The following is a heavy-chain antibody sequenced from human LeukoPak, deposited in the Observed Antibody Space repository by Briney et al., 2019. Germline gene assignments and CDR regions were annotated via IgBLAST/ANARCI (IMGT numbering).Heavy chain of an antibody. D-gene: IGHD5-24*01. CDR3: ARHRDQNWFDP. V-gene: IGHV5-51*01. CDR1: GYSFTSEW. J-gene: IGHJ5*02. CDR2: IYPGDSDT. Sequence: GESLKISCKGSGYSFTSEWIGWVRQMPGKGLEWVGTIYPGDSDTTYSPSFQGQVTISVDKSISTAYLQWSSLKVSDTAIYYCARHRDQNWFDPWGQGTLVTVSS.